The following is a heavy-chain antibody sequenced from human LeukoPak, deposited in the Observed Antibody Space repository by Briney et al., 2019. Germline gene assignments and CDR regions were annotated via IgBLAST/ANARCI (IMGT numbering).Heavy chain of an antibody. V-gene: IGHV3-48*03. CDR2: ISRSGDII. J-gene: IGHJ6*02. D-gene: IGHD3-22*01. CDR3: ARRVSYEGMDV. Sequence: PGGSLRLSCAASGFTLSNYEVKWVRQAPGKGLEWVSYISRSGDIIQYSDSVRGGFTSSRDNAKNSLYLQMNSLRDEDTAVYYCARRVSYEGMDVWGQGTTVTVSS. CDR1: GFTLSNYE.